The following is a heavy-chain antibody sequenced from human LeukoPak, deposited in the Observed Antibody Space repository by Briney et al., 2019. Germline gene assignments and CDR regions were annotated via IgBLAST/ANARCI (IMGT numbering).Heavy chain of an antibody. CDR3: AAHPGPHSMGY. CDR2: IYPGDSNT. Sequence: GESLKISCKGSGYSFTSYWIGWVRHMPGKGLELRGIIYPGDSNTRYSPSCQGQVTISADKSISTAYLQWSSLKDSDTAMYYCAAHPGPHSMGYWGQGTLVTVSS. D-gene: IGHD2-15*01. CDR1: GYSFTSYW. V-gene: IGHV5-51*01. J-gene: IGHJ4*02.